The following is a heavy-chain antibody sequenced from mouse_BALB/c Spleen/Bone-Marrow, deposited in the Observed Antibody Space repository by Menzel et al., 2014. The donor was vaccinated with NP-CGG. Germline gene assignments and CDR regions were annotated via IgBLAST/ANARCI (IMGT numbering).Heavy chain of an antibody. V-gene: IGHV4-1*02. CDR1: GFDFSRYW. CDR2: INPDSSTI. CDR3: ARQGYYGKGDY. Sequence: EVNVVESGGGLVQPGGSLKLSCAASGFDFSRYWMSWVRQVPGKGLEWIGEINPDSSTINYTPSLKDKFIISRDNAKNTLYLQMSKVRSEDTALYYCARQGYYGKGDYWGQGTTLTVSS. J-gene: IGHJ2*01. D-gene: IGHD2-1*01.